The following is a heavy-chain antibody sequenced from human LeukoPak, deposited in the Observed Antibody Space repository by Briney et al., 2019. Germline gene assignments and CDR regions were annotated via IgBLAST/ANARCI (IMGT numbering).Heavy chain of an antibody. Sequence: SETLSLTCTVSGGSISSYYWSWIRQSPGKGLEWIGYIYYSGSTNYNPSLKSRVTISVDTSKNQFSLKLSSVTAADTAVYYCAAYRFPGIVARQNWFDPWGQGTLVTVSS. CDR3: AAYRFPGIVARQNWFDP. V-gene: IGHV4-59*01. CDR1: GGSISSYY. CDR2: IYYSGST. J-gene: IGHJ5*02. D-gene: IGHD6-6*01.